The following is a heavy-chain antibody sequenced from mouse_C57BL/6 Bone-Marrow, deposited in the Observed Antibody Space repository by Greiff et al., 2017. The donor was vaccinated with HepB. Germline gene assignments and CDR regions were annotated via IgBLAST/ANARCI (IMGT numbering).Heavy chain of an antibody. J-gene: IGHJ4*01. V-gene: IGHV7-1*01. CDR1: GFTFSDFY. CDR3: ARGLKYYAMDY. CDR2: SRNKANDYTT. Sequence: EVKLVESGGGLVQSGRSLRLSCATSGFTFSDFYMEWVRQAPGKGLEWIASSRNKANDYTTEYSVSVKGRFIVSRDTSKSILYLQMNALRAEDTAMYYCARGLKYYAMDYWGQGTSVTVTS.